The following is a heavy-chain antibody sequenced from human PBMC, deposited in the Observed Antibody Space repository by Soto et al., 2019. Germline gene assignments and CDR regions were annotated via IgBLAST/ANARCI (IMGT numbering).Heavy chain of an antibody. D-gene: IGHD3-22*01. CDR2: ISTFHGNT. CDR1: GYTFTSYG. J-gene: IGHJ4*02. Sequence: GASVKVSCKASGYTFTSYGISWVRQAPGQGLEWMGWISTFHGNTNYAEKFQGRVTMTTDKSTTTTYMELRSLRSDDTAVYYCARELNTDSSAYYSFAYWGQGTLVTVSS. V-gene: IGHV1-18*04. CDR3: ARELNTDSSAYYSFAY.